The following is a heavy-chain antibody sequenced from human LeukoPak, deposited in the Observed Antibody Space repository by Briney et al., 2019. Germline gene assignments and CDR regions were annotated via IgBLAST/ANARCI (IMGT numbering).Heavy chain of an antibody. CDR2: IYHSGST. CDR3: ARGAWIQLWYYFDY. J-gene: IGHJ4*02. CDR1: GGSLSSGGYS. V-gene: IGHV4-30-2*01. Sequence: SETLSLTCAVSGGSLSSGGYSWSWIRQPPGKGLEWIGYIYHSGSTYYNPSLKSRVTISVDRSKNQFSLKLSSVTAADTAVYYCARGAWIQLWYYFDYWGQGTLVTVSS. D-gene: IGHD5-18*01.